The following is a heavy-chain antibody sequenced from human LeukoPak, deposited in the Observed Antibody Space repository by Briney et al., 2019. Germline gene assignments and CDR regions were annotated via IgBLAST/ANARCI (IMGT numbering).Heavy chain of an antibody. Sequence: GGSLRLSCAASGFTFSSYSMSWVRQAPGEGLEWVSFIYSDNTHYSDSVKGRFTISRDNSKNTLYLQMNSLRAEDTAVYYCARRAGAYSHPYDYWGQGTLVTVSS. CDR3: ARRAGAYSHPYDY. CDR1: GFTFSSYS. J-gene: IGHJ4*02. V-gene: IGHV3-53*01. CDR2: IYSDNT. D-gene: IGHD4/OR15-4a*01.